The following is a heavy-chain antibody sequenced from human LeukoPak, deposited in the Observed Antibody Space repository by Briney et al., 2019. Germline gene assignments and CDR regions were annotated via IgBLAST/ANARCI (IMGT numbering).Heavy chain of an antibody. CDR1: GYTFTGYY. D-gene: IGHD2-21*01. CDR2: INPNSGGT. V-gene: IGHV1-2*02. J-gene: IGHJ5*02. Sequence: ASVKVSCKASGYTFTGYYMHWVRQAPGQGLEWMGWINPNSGGTNYAQKFLGRVTMTRDTSISTAYMELSRLRSDDTAVYYCARVRRRDWWFDPWGQGTLVTVSS. CDR3: ARVRRRDWWFDP.